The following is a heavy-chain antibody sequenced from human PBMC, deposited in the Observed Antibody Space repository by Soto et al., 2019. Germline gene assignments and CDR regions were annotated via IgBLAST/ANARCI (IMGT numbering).Heavy chain of an antibody. D-gene: IGHD6-13*01. CDR1: GFSLSTSGVG. J-gene: IGHJ4*02. CDR2: IYWDDDK. V-gene: IGHV2-5*02. Sequence: QITLKESGPTLVKPTQTLTLTCTFSGFSLSTSGVGVGWICQPPGKALEWLALIYWDDDKRYSPSLKSRLTITKDTSKNQVVLTMTNMDPVDTATYYCAHRPKAAAGTGFDYWGQGTLVTVSS. CDR3: AHRPKAAAGTGFDY.